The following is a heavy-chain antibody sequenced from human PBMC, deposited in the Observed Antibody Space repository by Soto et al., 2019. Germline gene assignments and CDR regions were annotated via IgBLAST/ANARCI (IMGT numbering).Heavy chain of an antibody. V-gene: IGHV1-3*01. D-gene: IGHD3-3*01. Sequence: SVKVSCKASGYTFTNYAMHWVRQAPGQRLEWMGWINAGNGNTKFSQKFQGRVTITRDTSASTAYIDLSSLTSEDTAVYYCARSPHYDFWSGYYDYWGQGTLVTVSS. CDR2: INAGNGNT. CDR1: GYTFTNYA. CDR3: ARSPHYDFWSGYYDY. J-gene: IGHJ4*02.